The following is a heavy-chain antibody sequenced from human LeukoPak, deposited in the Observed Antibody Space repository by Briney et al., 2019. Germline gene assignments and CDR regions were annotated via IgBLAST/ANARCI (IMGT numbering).Heavy chain of an antibody. Sequence: SETLSLTCTVSGGSISSGSYYWSWIRQPAGKGLEWIGLIYTRGSTNYNPSLNSRVTMSVDTSKHQFSLKLSSVTAADTAVYYCARGYCGGDCYSPWFDPWGQGTLVTVSS. V-gene: IGHV4-61*02. CDR3: ARGYCGGDCYSPWFDP. J-gene: IGHJ5*02. D-gene: IGHD2-21*02. CDR2: IYTRGST. CDR1: GGSISSGSYY.